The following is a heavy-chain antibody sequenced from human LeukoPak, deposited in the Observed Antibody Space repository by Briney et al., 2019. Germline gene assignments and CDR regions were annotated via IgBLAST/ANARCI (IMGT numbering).Heavy chain of an antibody. D-gene: IGHD3-10*01. J-gene: IGHJ4*02. CDR3: ARNDNNYFGSGSYPPDY. CDR1: GYTFTGYY. CDR2: INPNSGGT. Sequence: ASVKVSCKASGYTFTGYYMHWVRQAPGQGLEWMGWINPNSGGTNYAQKFQGRVTMTRDTSISTAYMELSRLRSDDTAVYYCARNDNNYFGSGSYPPDYWGQGTLVIVSS. V-gene: IGHV1-2*02.